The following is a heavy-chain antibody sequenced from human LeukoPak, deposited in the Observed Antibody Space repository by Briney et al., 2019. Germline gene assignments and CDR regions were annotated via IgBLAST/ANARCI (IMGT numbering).Heavy chain of an antibody. D-gene: IGHD6-13*01. CDR3: AKSGSSSWYGELDY. Sequence: GGSLRLSCAASGFTFSSYAMSWVRQAPGEGLEWVSAISDSGGSTYYADSVKGRFTISRDNSKNTLYLQMNSLRAEDTAVYYCAKSGSSSWYGELDYWGQGTLVTVSS. V-gene: IGHV3-23*01. CDR1: GFTFSSYA. J-gene: IGHJ4*02. CDR2: ISDSGGST.